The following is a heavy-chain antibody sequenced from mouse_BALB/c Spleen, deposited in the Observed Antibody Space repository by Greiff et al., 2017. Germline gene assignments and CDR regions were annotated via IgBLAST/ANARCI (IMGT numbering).Heavy chain of an antibody. CDR3: ARSTARNYAMDY. Sequence: EVMLVESGGGLVQPGGSRKLSCAASGFTFSSFGMHWVRQAPEKGLEWVAYISSGSSTIYYADTVKGRFTISRDNPKNTLFLQMTSLRSEDTAMYYCARSTARNYAMDYWGQGTSVTVSS. CDR2: ISSGSSTI. J-gene: IGHJ4*01. V-gene: IGHV5-17*02. CDR1: GFTFSSFG. D-gene: IGHD1-2*01.